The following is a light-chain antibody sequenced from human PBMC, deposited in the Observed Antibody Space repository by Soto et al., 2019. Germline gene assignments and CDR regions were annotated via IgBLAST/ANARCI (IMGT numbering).Light chain of an antibody. J-gene: IGKJ1*01. CDR3: QLYGSTPWT. CDR2: GAS. CDR1: QSVSDNY. V-gene: IGKV3-20*01. Sequence: EIVLTQSPGTLSLSSGERATLSCRASQSVSDNYFAWYQQKPDQAPRLLLFGASSRAAGIPDRFRGSGSGPDFTLTISILGPEDVAVYFCQLYGSTPWTFGQGTKVEIK.